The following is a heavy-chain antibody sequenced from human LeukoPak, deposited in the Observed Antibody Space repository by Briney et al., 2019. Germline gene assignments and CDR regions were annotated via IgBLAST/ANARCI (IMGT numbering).Heavy chain of an antibody. CDR1: GYTFSVYG. J-gene: IGHJ1*01. Sequence: ASVKVSCKASGYTFSVYGISWVRQAPGQGLEWMGWISAFNGNTNYAQKLQGRVTMTTDTSTSTAYMELRSLRSDDTAVYYCARDAHYYDSSGYLPTPFSAENEYFQHWGQGTLVTVSS. D-gene: IGHD3-22*01. V-gene: IGHV1-18*01. CDR3: ARDAHYYDSSGYLPTPFSAENEYFQH. CDR2: ISAFNGNT.